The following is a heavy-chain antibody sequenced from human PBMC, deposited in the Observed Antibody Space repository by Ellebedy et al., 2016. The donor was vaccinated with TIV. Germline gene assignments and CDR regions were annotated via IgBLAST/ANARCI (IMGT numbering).Heavy chain of an antibody. CDR1: GYTFTSYY. CDR2: INPSGGST. V-gene: IGHV1-46*01. J-gene: IGHJ3*02. D-gene: IGHD2-2*01. Sequence: AASVKVSCKASGYTFTSYYMHWVRQAPGQGLEWMGIINPSGGSTSYAQKFQGRVTMTRDTSTSTVYMELSSLRSEDTAVYYCARGGVVVVPAADAFDIWGQGTMVTVSS. CDR3: ARGGVVVVPAADAFDI.